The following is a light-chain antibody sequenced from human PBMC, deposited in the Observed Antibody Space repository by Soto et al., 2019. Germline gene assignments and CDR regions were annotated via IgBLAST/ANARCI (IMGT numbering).Light chain of an antibody. Sequence: QSALTQPPSASGSPGQSVTISCTGTNNDIGGYTYVSWYQQLPGKAPKLMIYDVARWPSGVPDRFSGSKSGNTASLTISGLQAEDEADYFCCSYAGGYTYLFGTGTKLTVL. J-gene: IGLJ1*01. CDR2: DVA. CDR1: NNDIGGYTY. V-gene: IGLV2-11*01. CDR3: CSYAGGYTYL.